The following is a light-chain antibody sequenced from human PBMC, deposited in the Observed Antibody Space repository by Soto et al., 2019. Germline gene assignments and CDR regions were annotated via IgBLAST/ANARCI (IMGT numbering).Light chain of an antibody. CDR3: AAWDDSLSGVV. CDR1: SSNIGSNY. J-gene: IGLJ2*01. Sequence: QLVPTQPPSASGTPGQRVTISCSGSSSNIGSNYVYWYQQLPGTAPKLLIYKNNQRPSGVPDRFSGSKSGTSASLAISGLRSEDDADYYCAAWDDSLSGVVFGGGTKLTVL. V-gene: IGLV1-47*01. CDR2: KNN.